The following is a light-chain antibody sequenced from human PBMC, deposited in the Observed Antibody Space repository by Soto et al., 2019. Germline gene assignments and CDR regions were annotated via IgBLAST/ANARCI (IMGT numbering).Light chain of an antibody. Sequence: EIVLAQSPGTLSLSPEERATISFRASQSVSSSYLAWYQQKPGQAPRLLIYGASSRATGIPDRFSGSGSGTDFTLTISRLEPEDFAVYYCQQYGSSPPWTFGQGTKVDIK. CDR1: QSVSSSY. J-gene: IGKJ1*01. CDR3: QQYGSSPPWT. V-gene: IGKV3-20*01. CDR2: GAS.